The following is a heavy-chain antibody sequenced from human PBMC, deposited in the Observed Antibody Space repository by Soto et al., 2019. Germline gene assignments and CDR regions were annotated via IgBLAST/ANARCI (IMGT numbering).Heavy chain of an antibody. CDR2: IYYSGST. CDR1: GGSIISYY. J-gene: IGHJ6*03. CDR3: ARYNYDILTGYPKSTFNFYYYMDV. D-gene: IGHD3-9*01. Sequence: SETLSLTCTVSGGSIISYYWSWILQPPWKGLEWIGYIYYSGSTNYNPSLKSRVTISVDTSKNQFSLKLSSVTAADTAVYYCARYNYDILTGYPKSTFNFYYYMDVWGKGTTVTVSS. V-gene: IGHV4-59*01.